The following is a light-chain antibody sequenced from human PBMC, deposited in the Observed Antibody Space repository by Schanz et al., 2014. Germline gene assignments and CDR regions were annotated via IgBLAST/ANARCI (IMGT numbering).Light chain of an antibody. V-gene: IGLV2-14*02. CDR2: EGS. J-gene: IGLJ1*01. CDR3: QSYDSSLSVLYV. Sequence: QSALTQPASVSGSPGQSITISCTGTSSDVGSYNLVSWYQQHPGKAPKLMIYEGSKRPSGVSNRFSGSKSGITASLTVSGLQAEDEADYFCQSYDSSLSVLYVFGTGTKVTVL. CDR1: SSDVGSYNL.